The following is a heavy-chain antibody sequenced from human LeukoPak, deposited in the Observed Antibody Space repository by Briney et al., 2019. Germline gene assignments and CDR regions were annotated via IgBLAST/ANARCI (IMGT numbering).Heavy chain of an antibody. D-gene: IGHD3-22*01. CDR1: GGSFSGYY. J-gene: IGHJ4*02. Sequence: SETLSLTCAVYGGSFSGYYWSWIRQPPGKGLEWIGEINHSGSTNYNPSLKSRVTISVDTSKNQFFLKLNSVTAADTAVYYCARAPSDSSGYYPAYFDYWGQGTLVTVSS. CDR3: ARAPSDSSGYYPAYFDY. V-gene: IGHV4-34*01. CDR2: INHSGST.